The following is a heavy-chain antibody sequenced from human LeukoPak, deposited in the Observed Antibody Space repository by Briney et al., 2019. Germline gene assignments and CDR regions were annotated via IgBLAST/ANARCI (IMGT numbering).Heavy chain of an antibody. V-gene: IGHV3-33*01. CDR1: GFTFSSYG. J-gene: IGHJ3*02. D-gene: IGHD3-22*01. CDR3: AREPADYYDSSGYSNDAFDI. CDR2: IWYDGSNK. Sequence: GGSLRLSCAASGFTFSSYGVHWVRQAPGKGLEWVAVIWYDGSNKYYADSVKGRFTISRDNSKNTLYLQMNSLRAEDTAVYYCAREPADYYDSSGYSNDAFDIWGQGTMVTVSS.